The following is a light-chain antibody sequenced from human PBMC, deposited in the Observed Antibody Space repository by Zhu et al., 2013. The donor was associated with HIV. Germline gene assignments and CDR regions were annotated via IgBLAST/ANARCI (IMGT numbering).Light chain of an antibody. Sequence: DIQMTQSPSTLSAFAGDRVTITCRASQSVGTWLAWYQQKPGKAPKLLIYDASSLESGVPSTFSGSGSGTEFTLTISSLQPDDFAVYYCLSYEANLWTFGQGTKVEVK. CDR1: QSVGTW. J-gene: IGKJ1*01. CDR2: DAS. V-gene: IGKV1-5*01. CDR3: LSYEANLWT.